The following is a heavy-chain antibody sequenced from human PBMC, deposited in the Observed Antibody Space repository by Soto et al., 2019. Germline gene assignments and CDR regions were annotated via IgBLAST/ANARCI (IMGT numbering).Heavy chain of an antibody. CDR3: ATDLNWSGT. CDR2: IKPDGSDK. Sequence: SLRLSCAASGFTFSSYWMTWVRQAPGKGLEFLATIKPDGSDKYYVDSVRGRFTISRDNAKNSLSLQMNSLRAEDTALYYCATDLNWSGTWGQGTMVTVSS. J-gene: IGHJ3*01. D-gene: IGHD3-3*01. V-gene: IGHV3-7*01. CDR1: GFTFSSYW.